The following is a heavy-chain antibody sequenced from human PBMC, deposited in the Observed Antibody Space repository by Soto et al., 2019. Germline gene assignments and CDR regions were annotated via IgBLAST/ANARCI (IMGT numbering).Heavy chain of an antibody. Sequence: PSETLSLTCAVYGASVSGPNYYWSWIRQPPGKGLEWIGEMSHSGGTHFNPSLKGRVTISVDTSKNQFSLKISSVTAADTALYYCARVERGTKTTVVDAFDIWRPGTMVTVSS. D-gene: IGHD1-1*01. CDR3: ARVERGTKTTVVDAFDI. J-gene: IGHJ3*02. CDR1: GASVSGPNYY. CDR2: MSHSGGT. V-gene: IGHV4-34*01.